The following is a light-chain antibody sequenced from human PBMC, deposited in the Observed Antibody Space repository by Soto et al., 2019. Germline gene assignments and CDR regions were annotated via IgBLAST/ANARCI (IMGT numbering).Light chain of an antibody. J-gene: IGKJ2*01. CDR1: QSVSSSY. CDR2: GAS. CDR3: QQYGSSRVYT. Sequence: EIVLTQSPGTLSLSPGERATLSCRASQSVSSSYSAWYQQKPGQAPRLLIYGASSRATGIPDRFSGSGSGTDFTLTISRLEPEDFAVYYCQQYGSSRVYTFGQGTKLEIK. V-gene: IGKV3-20*01.